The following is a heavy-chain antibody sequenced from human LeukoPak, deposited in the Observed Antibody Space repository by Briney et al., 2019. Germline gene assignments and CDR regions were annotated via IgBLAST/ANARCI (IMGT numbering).Heavy chain of an antibody. CDR1: GFTFSSYA. J-gene: IGHJ6*02. CDR3: AKDSPSQQLEVYGMDG. V-gene: IGHV3-23*01. CDR2: ISGSGGST. Sequence: HPGGSLRLSCAASGFTFSSYAMSWVRQAPGKGLEWVSAISGSGGSTYYADSVKGRFTISRDNSKNTLYLQMNSLRAEDTAVYYCAKDSPSQQLEVYGMDGWGQGTTVTVSS. D-gene: IGHD6-13*01.